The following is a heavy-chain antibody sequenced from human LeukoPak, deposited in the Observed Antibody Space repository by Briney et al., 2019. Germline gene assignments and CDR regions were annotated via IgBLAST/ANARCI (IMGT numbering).Heavy chain of an antibody. Sequence: SETLSLTCTVSGGSISSYYWSWIRQPPGKGLEWIGYIYYSGSTNYNPSLKSRVTISVDTSKNQFSLKLSSVTAADTAVYYCARLYGGNSEVHFDYWGQGTLVTVSS. J-gene: IGHJ4*02. CDR2: IYYSGST. V-gene: IGHV4-59*08. CDR1: GGSISSYY. CDR3: ARLYGGNSEVHFDY. D-gene: IGHD4-23*01.